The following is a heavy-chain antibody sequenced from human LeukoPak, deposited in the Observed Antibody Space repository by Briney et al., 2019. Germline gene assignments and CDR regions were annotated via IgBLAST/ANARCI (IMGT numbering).Heavy chain of an antibody. J-gene: IGHJ6*02. CDR2: ISSNGGST. D-gene: IGHD3-10*01. CDR1: GFTFSSYA. V-gene: IGHV3-64*04. Sequence: PGGSLRLSCSASGFTFSSYAIHCVRQAPGKGLEYVSAISSNGGSTYYADSMKGRFTSSRDNSQNTLYLQMNSLRAEDTAVYYCATRSPSGSGFRREYYYSMDVWGQGTTVIVSS. CDR3: ATRSPSGSGFRREYYYSMDV.